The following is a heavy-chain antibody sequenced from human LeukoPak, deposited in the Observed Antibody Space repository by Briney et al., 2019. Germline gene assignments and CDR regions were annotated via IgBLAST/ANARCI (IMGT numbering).Heavy chain of an antibody. Sequence: GGSLRLSCAASGFTFSSYAMHWVRQAPGKGLEWVAVISYDGSNKYYADSVKGRFTISRDNAKNSLYLQMNSLRAEDTAVYYCARLYCGSTSCYRENDYYYMDVWGKGTTVTVSS. CDR3: ARLYCGSTSCYRENDYYYMDV. CDR2: ISYDGSNK. J-gene: IGHJ6*03. V-gene: IGHV3-30-3*01. CDR1: GFTFSSYA. D-gene: IGHD2-2*02.